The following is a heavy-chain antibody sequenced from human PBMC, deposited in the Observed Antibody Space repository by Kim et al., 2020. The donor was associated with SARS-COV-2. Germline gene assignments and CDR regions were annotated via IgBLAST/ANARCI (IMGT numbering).Heavy chain of an antibody. CDR2: INSKTGDT. J-gene: IGHJ4*02. CDR3: ARDFKGSSNWEFDY. Sequence: ASVKVSCKASGYTFTDYVLHWVRRAPGHGLEWLGWINSKTGDTKYTQRFQDRVTLTRDRSISTAYMELSRLGSDDTAVYYCARDFKGSSNWEFDYWGQGTLVTVSS. CDR1: GYTFTDYV. D-gene: IGHD6-13*01. V-gene: IGHV1-2*02.